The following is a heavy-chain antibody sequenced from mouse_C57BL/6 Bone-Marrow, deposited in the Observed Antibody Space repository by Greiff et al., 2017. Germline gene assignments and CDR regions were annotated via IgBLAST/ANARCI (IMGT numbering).Heavy chain of an antibody. CDR1: GYTFTSYW. CDR3: ARQTAQATGPWCAY. J-gene: IGHJ3*01. D-gene: IGHD3-2*02. CDR2: IHPNSGST. Sequence: QVQLQQPGAELVKPGASVKLSCKASGYTFTSYWMHWVKQRPGQGLEWIGMIHPNSGSTNYNEKFKSKATLTVDKSSSTAYMQLSSLTSEDSAVYYCARQTAQATGPWCAYWGQGTLVTVSA. V-gene: IGHV1-64*01.